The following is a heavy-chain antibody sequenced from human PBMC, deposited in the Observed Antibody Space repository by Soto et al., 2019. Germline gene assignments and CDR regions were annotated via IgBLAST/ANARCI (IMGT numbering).Heavy chain of an antibody. V-gene: IGHV3-73*01. CDR2: IRSKANNYAT. Sequence: EVQLVESGGGLVQPGESLKLSCAVSGFTFSGSAMHWVRQASGKGLEWVGRIRSKANNYATAYAASVKGRFTISRDDSKNTSYLQMNGLKSADTAVYYCTRGYGDYVRDYWGQGTLVTVSS. CDR3: TRGYGDYVRDY. J-gene: IGHJ4*02. D-gene: IGHD4-17*01. CDR1: GFTFSGSA.